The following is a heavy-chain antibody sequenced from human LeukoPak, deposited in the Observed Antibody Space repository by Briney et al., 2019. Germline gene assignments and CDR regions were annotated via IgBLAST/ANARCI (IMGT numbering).Heavy chain of an antibody. V-gene: IGHV3-21*04. CDR2: ISSGSGYI. D-gene: IGHD3-22*01. CDR3: AKDTAFYYDSSGSIDI. Sequence: PGGSLRLSCAASGFTFGSYSMNWVRQAPGKGLQWVSSISSGSGYIYYADSVKGRFTISRDNAKNSLYLQMNSLRAEDTAVYYCAKDTAFYYDSSGSIDIWGQGTMVTVSS. CDR1: GFTFGSYS. J-gene: IGHJ3*02.